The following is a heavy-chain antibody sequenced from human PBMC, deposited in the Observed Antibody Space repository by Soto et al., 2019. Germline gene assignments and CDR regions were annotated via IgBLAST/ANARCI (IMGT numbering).Heavy chain of an antibody. CDR3: GRKILGTTTLPICWYFDL. J-gene: IGHJ2*01. CDR1: GFTFINYA. D-gene: IGHD2-2*01. CDR2: VSGGGGAA. Sequence: EVQLLESGGGLVEPGGSLRLSCEGSGFTFINYAMNWVRQAPGKGLEWVSAVSGGGGAAFYADSVKGRFTISRDNSKNTVTLQISSLEVDETAVYYCGRKILGTTTLPICWYFDLWGRGTLVTVSS. V-gene: IGHV3-23*01.